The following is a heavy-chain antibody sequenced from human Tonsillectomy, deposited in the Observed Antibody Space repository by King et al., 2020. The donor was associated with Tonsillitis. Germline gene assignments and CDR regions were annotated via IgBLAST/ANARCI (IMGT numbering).Heavy chain of an antibody. J-gene: IGHJ4*02. CDR3: AGNKGHCDGGSCCPYDY. D-gene: IGHD2-15*01. CDR1: GDSISSGSYC. V-gene: IGHV4-39*01. CDR2: IFYSGTT. Sequence: QLQESGPGLVKPSETLSLTCTVSGDSISSGSYCWGWIRQPPGKGLEWIGCIFYSGTTYYKSSLKSRVTISVDTSRNQLSLRMSSMTAADTAVYCCAGNKGHCDGGSCCPYDYWGQGTLVTVSS.